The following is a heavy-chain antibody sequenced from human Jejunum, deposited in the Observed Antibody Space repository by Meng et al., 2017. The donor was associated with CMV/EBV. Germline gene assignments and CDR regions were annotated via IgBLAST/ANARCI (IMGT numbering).Heavy chain of an antibody. V-gene: IGHV3-74*01. CDR2: IDTGGSRT. D-gene: IGHD3-16*01. CDR1: GFTFSSYW. J-gene: IGHJ4*02. Sequence: EVQLVESGGDLVQPGGSLRFSCAASGFTFSSYWMHWVRQVPGKGLVWVGRIDTGGSRTDYADSAKGRFTISRDNVKNTLYLQMNSLRAEDTAVYYCARDLGGGSGYWGQGTLVTVSS. CDR3: ARDLGGGSGY.